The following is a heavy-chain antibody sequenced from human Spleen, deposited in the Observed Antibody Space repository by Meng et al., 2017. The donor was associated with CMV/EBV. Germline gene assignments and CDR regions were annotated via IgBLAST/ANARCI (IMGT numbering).Heavy chain of an antibody. D-gene: IGHD6-13*01. J-gene: IGHJ4*02. CDR1: GYSFTSYW. V-gene: IGHV5-51*01. Sequence: GESLKISCKGSGYSFTSYWIGWVRQMTGKGLQWMGIIFPRDSDTRYSPSFQGQVTIPADKSITPAYLQWNSLKASDTAMYYCARLTSACWYLSSLYFDFWGQGTLVTVSS. CDR3: ARLTSACWYLSSLYFDF. CDR2: IFPRDSDT.